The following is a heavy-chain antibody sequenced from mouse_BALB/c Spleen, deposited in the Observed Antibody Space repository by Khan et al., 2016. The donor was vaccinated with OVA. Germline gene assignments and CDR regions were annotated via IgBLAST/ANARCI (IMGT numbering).Heavy chain of an antibody. CDR2: VSPGTGSP. J-gene: IGHJ4*01. V-gene: IGHV1S41*01. D-gene: IGHD1-1*01. Sequence: DLVKPGASVKLSCKASGYTFTSYWINWLTQRPGQGLEWIGRVSPGTGSPSYHEIFTGMATLTVDKSSSPASLQLNRLSSEASAVSRGSRCSYSGKSGDGMDDWGEGSTVTV. CDR1: GYTFTSYW. CDR3: SRCSYSGKSGDGMDD.